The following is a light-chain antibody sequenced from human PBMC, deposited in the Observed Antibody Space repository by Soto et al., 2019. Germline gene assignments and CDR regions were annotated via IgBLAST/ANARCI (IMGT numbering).Light chain of an antibody. J-gene: IGKJ1*01. V-gene: IGKV3-20*01. CDR1: QSISSSF. CDR3: QQYHDTGT. Sequence: EIVLTQSPGTLSLSPGERATLSCRASQSISSSFLAWYQQKPGQAPRLLISGASSRATGIPDRFSGSGSGTDFTLTINRLEPEDFAVYYCQQYHDTGTFGQGTKMDI. CDR2: GAS.